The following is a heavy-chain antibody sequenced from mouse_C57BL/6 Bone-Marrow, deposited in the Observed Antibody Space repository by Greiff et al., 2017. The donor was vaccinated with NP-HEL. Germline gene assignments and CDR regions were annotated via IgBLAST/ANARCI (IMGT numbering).Heavy chain of an antibody. D-gene: IGHD1-1*01. CDR2: IYPGSGST. V-gene: IGHV1-55*01. CDR3: ARAGYYYGSSPDY. CDR1: GYTFTSYW. J-gene: IGHJ2*01. Sequence: QVQLQQPGAELVKPGASVKMSCKASGYTFTSYWITWVKQRPGQGLEWIGDIYPGSGSTNYNEKFKGKSTLTVDKSSSTAYMQLSSLTSEDSAVYYCARAGYYYGSSPDYWGQGTTLTVSS.